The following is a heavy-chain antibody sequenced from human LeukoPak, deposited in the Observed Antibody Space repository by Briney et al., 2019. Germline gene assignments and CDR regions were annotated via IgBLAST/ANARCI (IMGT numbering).Heavy chain of an antibody. J-gene: IGHJ4*02. CDR2: IYYSGSGST. Sequence: PSETLSLTCTVSGGSISGYYWSWIRQPPGKGLEWIGYIYYSGSGSTNYNPSLKSRVTISVDTSKNQFSLKLSSVTAADTAVYYCARGGGEPVTTPHLDYWGQGTLVTVSS. D-gene: IGHD4-17*01. V-gene: IGHV4-59*08. CDR3: ARGGGEPVTTPHLDY. CDR1: GGSISGYY.